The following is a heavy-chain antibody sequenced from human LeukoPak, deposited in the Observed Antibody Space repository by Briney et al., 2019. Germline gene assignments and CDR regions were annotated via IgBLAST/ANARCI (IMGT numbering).Heavy chain of an antibody. J-gene: IGHJ5*02. CDR3: ARKMFGSGSYYWFDP. Sequence: PSQTLSLTCAVSGGSISSGGYSWSWIRQPPGKGLEWIEYIYHSGSTYYNPSLKSRVTISVDRSKNQFSLKLSSVTAADTAVYYCARKMFGSGSYYWFDPWGQGTLVTVSS. V-gene: IGHV4-30-2*01. CDR1: GGSISSGGYS. D-gene: IGHD3-10*01. CDR2: IYHSGST.